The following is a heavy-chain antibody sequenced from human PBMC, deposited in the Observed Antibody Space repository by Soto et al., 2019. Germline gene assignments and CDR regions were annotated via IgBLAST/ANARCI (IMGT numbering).Heavy chain of an antibody. Sequence: QVQLQQWGAGLLKPSETLSLTCAVYGGSFSGYYWSWIRQPPGKGREWIGEINHSGSTNYNPSHRSRVTISVDASRSQLTLRLSSVTAADTAVYYCARVGALGSSSCFDYWGQGTLVTVSS. CDR2: INHSGST. CDR1: GGSFSGYY. D-gene: IGHD6-13*01. J-gene: IGHJ4*02. V-gene: IGHV4-34*01. CDR3: ARVGALGSSSCFDY.